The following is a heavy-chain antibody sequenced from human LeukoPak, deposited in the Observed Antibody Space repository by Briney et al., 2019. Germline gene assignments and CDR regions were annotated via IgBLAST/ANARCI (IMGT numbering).Heavy chain of an antibody. CDR2: IYYSGST. Sequence: PSETLSLTCTVSGGSISSYYWSWIRQPPGKGLEWIGYIYYSGSTNYNPSLKSRVTISVDTSKNQFSLKLSSVTAADTAVYYCARTHIVATSLFDYWGQGTLVTVSS. CDR3: ARTHIVATSLFDY. J-gene: IGHJ4*02. V-gene: IGHV4-59*01. CDR1: GGSISSYY. D-gene: IGHD5-12*01.